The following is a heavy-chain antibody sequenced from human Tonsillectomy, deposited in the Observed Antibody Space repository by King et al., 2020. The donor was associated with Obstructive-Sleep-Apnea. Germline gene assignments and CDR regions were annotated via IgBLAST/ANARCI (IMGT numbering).Heavy chain of an antibody. Sequence: QLQESGPGLVKPSGTLSLTCAVSGGSISRSKWWGWVRQSPWKGLWWMCGIFHSGRTNSNPSPKSRVTISVDKSKNQFYLKLSSLTAADTAVYYCAQWLRPSGYFDYWGQGTLVTVSS. CDR1: GGSISRSKW. CDR2: IFHSGRT. CDR3: AQWLRPSGYFDY. J-gene: IGHJ4*02. V-gene: IGHV4-4*02. D-gene: IGHD6-19*01.